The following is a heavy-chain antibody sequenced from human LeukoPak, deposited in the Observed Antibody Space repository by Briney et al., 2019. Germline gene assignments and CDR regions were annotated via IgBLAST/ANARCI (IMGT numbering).Heavy chain of an antibody. V-gene: IGHV3-21*06. CDR2: ISPSGNYM. D-gene: IGHD2-21*01. J-gene: IGHJ4*02. CDR3: VRDETGGEVYKY. CDR1: GFKFISYS. Sequence: GGSLRLSCLTSGFKFISYSMNWVRQAPGKGLEWVSSISPSGNYMHFADSVKGRFTVSRDNAHSTLYLQMSSLQVQDTALYYCVRDETGGEVYKYWGQGTLITVSS.